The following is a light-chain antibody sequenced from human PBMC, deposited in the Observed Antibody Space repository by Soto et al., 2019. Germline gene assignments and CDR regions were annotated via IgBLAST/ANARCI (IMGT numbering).Light chain of an antibody. J-gene: IGLJ1*01. CDR1: TSNIGTFY. CDR2: LGD. Sequence: LTQPPSASSTPGQTVTISCSGSTSNIGTFYVYWYQHLPGTAPKLLIYLGDQRASGVSDRFSGSKSGTSASLAINGLRSDDEADYYCAAWDDNLNAYVFGSGTKVTVL. V-gene: IGLV1-47*02. CDR3: AAWDDNLNAYV.